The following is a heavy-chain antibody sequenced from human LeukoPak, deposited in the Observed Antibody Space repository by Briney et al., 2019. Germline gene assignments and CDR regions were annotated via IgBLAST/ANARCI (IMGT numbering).Heavy chain of an antibody. CDR2: ISGSGGST. V-gene: IGHV3-23*01. CDR1: GFTFSSYA. D-gene: IGHD6-13*01. CDR3: AKGEGAAAVFYFDY. J-gene: IGHJ4*02. Sequence: PGGSLRLSCAASGFTFSSYAMSWVRQAPGKGLEWVSSISGSGGSTYYADSVKGRFTISRDNSKNTLYLQMNSLRPVDTAVYYCAKGEGAAAVFYFDYWGQGTLVTVSS.